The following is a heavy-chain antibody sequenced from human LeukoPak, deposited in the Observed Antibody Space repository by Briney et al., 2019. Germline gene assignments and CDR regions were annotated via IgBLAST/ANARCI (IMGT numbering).Heavy chain of an antibody. CDR3: ARDQWLTY. CDR1: GFSFSTYG. D-gene: IGHD6-19*01. Sequence: PGGSLRLSCAASGFSFSTYGMHWVRQAPGKGLEWVAVISYDGSNEHYADSVKGRVTSSRDNAKNSLYLQMNSLRAEDTAVYYCARDQWLTYWGQGTLVTVSS. V-gene: IGHV3-30*03. J-gene: IGHJ4*02. CDR2: ISYDGSNE.